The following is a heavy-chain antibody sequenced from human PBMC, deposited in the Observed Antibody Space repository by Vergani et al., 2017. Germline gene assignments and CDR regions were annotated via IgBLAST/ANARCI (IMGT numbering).Heavy chain of an antibody. Sequence: QVQLVQSGAEVKKPGASVKVSCKASGYTFTSYGISWVRQAPGQGLEWMGWISAYNGNTNYAQKLQGRVTMTTDTSTSTAYMELRSLRSDDTAVYYWARDRHYDFWSGYYTGRGEIVDYWGQGTLVTVSS. D-gene: IGHD3-3*01. V-gene: IGHV1-18*01. J-gene: IGHJ4*02. CDR1: GYTFTSYG. CDR3: ARDRHYDFWSGYYTGRGEIVDY. CDR2: ISAYNGNT.